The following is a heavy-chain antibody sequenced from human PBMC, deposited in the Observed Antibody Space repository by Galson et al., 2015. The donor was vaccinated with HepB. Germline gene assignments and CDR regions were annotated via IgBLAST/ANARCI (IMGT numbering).Heavy chain of an antibody. V-gene: IGHV1-69*13. Sequence: SVKVSCKVSGYTLTELSMHWVRQAPGKGLEWMGGIIPIFGTANYAQKFQGRVTITADESTSTAYMELSSLRSEDTAVYYCASEVPAAGYYYYYMDVWGKGTTVTVSS. J-gene: IGHJ6*03. CDR3: ASEVPAAGYYYYYMDV. CDR1: GYTLTELS. CDR2: IIPIFGTA. D-gene: IGHD2-2*01.